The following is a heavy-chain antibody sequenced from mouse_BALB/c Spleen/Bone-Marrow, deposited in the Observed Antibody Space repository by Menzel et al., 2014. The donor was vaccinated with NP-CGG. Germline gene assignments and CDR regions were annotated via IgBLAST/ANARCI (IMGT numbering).Heavy chain of an antibody. CDR3: ATWGPDFFAY. Sequence: VQLQQSGAELVRPGTSVKLSCKVSGYTFSNYWLGWLKQRPGHGLEWIGDTYPGGLYSNCNAKFKGKATLTADTSSSSAYMQLSSLTSEDSAVYFCATWGPDFFAYWGQGTTLTVSA. CDR2: TYPGGLYS. CDR1: GYTFSNYW. J-gene: IGHJ2*01. V-gene: IGHV1-63*02.